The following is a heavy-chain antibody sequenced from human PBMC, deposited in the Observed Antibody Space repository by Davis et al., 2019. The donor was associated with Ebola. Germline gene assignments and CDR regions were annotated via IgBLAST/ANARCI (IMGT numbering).Heavy chain of an antibody. V-gene: IGHV4-34*01. CDR2: ITHSGDI. CDR3: ARGNPLSDAFDI. Sequence: MPGGSLRLSWAVYGGSFSAYFWSWIRQPPGKGLEWIGEITHSGDINYNPSLKSRVTISVEKSRNQFSLKLSSVTAADTAVYYCARGNPLSDAFDIWGQGTMVTVSS. J-gene: IGHJ3*02. CDR1: GGSFSAYF.